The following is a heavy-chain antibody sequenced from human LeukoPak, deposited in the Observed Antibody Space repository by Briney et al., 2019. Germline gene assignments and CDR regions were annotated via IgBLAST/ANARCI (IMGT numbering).Heavy chain of an antibody. CDR2: IYYNGDT. CDR1: GGSISGSSYY. V-gene: IGHV4-30-4*08. CDR3: ARDRGSGSGYYAFWYFDL. J-gene: IGHJ2*01. Sequence: SETLSLTCTVSGGSISGSSYYWGWIRQPPGKGLEWIGYIYYNGDTYYNPSLKSRVSISADTSKNQFFLKLSSVTAADTAVYYCARDRGSGSGYYAFWYFDLWGRGTQVTVSS. D-gene: IGHD3-22*01.